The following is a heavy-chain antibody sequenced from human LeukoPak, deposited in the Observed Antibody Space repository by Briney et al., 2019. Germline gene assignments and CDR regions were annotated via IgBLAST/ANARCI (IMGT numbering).Heavy chain of an antibody. D-gene: IGHD6-19*01. CDR3: ARDPTRTRIAVAGLDY. Sequence: SETLSLTCTVSGYSISSGYYWGWIRQPPGKGLEWIASIYHSGSTYYNPSLKSRVTISVDTSKKQFSLKLFSVTAADTAVYYCARDPTRTRIAVAGLDYWAREPWSPSPQ. J-gene: IGHJ4*02. CDR1: GYSISSGYY. V-gene: IGHV4-38-2*02. CDR2: IYHSGST.